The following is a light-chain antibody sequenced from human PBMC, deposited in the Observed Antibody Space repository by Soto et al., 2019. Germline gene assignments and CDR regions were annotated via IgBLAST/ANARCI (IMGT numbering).Light chain of an antibody. CDR1: QSIKY. V-gene: IGKV1-39*01. CDR2: AAS. CDR3: QQSDRAPIT. Sequence: DLQMTQSPSSLSASVGDRVTITCRSSQSIKYLNWYQQKAGKAPKLLIYAASSLQSGVPSRFSGSGSGTDFTLTISSLQPGDFATYYCQQSDRAPITFGQGTRLEIK. J-gene: IGKJ5*01.